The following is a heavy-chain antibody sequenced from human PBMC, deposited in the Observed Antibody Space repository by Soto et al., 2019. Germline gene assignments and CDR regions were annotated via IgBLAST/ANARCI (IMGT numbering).Heavy chain of an antibody. D-gene: IGHD2-2*01. J-gene: IGHJ6*03. CDR1: GFTFSNAW. CDR3: TTIRCSSTSCYGSDYYMDV. CDR2: IKSKTDGGKT. V-gene: IGHV3-15*01. Sequence: GGSLRLSCAASGFTFSNAWMSWVRQAPGKGLEWVGRIKSKTDGGKTDYAAPVKGRFTISRDDSKNTLYLQMNSLTTEDTAVYYCTTIRCSSTSCYGSDYYMDVWGKGTTVTVSS.